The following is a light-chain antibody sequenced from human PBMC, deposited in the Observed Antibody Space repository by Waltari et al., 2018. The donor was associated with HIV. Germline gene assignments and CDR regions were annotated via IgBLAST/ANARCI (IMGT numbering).Light chain of an antibody. V-gene: IGKV3-20*01. CDR2: AAS. CDR3: QQYGTSPYT. J-gene: IGKJ2*01. CDR1: RSVSSNY. Sequence: ENVLTQSPGTLSLSPGERATLSCRASRSVSSNYLTWYQQRPGQAPRLLIYAASTRATAIPDRFSGSRSGTDFTLTISRLEPEDFAVYYCQQYGTSPYTFGQGTKVEI.